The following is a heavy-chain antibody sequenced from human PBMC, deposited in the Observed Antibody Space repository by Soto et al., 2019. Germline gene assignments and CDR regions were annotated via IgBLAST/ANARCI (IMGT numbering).Heavy chain of an antibody. J-gene: IGHJ4*02. Sequence: SETLSLTCSVSGDSITNNKWWSWVRQPPGKGLEWIGSIYYSGNTYYNPSLKSRVTISVDTAKNQFSLKLSSVTAADTAVYYCARRYSSSLDFWGQGTLVT. D-gene: IGHD6-13*01. V-gene: IGHV4-39*01. CDR1: GDSITNNKW. CDR2: IYYSGNT. CDR3: ARRYSSSLDF.